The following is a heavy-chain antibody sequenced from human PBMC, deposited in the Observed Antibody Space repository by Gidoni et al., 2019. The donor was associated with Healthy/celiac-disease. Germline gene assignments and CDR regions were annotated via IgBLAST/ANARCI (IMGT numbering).Heavy chain of an antibody. CDR3: ARGGITMVRGVINWFDP. J-gene: IGHJ5*02. D-gene: IGHD3-10*01. CDR2: IIPIFGTA. V-gene: IGHV1-69*01. Sequence: QVQLVQSGAEVKKPGSSVKVYCKASGGTFSSYAISWVRQAPGQGLEWMGGIIPIFGTANYAQKFQGRVTITADESTSTAYMELSSLRSEDTAVYYCARGGITMVRGVINWFDPWGQGTLVTVSS. CDR1: GGTFSSYA.